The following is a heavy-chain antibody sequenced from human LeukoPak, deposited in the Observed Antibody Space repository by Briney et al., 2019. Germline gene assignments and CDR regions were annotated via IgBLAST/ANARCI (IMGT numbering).Heavy chain of an antibody. V-gene: IGHV1-2*02. Sequence: GASVKVSCKASGYTFINYDINWVRQAPGQGLEWMGWINPNSGGTFYAQKFQDRVTMTRDTSISTAYLELGSLRSDDTAVYYCARDYGDYERRYDNWGQGSLVTVSS. CDR2: INPNSGGT. J-gene: IGHJ4*02. CDR3: ARDYGDYERRYDN. D-gene: IGHD4-17*01. CDR1: GYTFINYD.